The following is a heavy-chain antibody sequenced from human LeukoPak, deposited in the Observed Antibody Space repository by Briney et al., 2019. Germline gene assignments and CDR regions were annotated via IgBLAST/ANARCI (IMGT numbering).Heavy chain of an antibody. Sequence: PGGSLRLSCAASGFTFSSYAMSWVRQAPGKGLEWVSAISGSGGSTYYADSVKGRFTISRDNSKNTLYLQMNSLRAEDTAVYYCAKSYSSGWYGYYFDYWGQGTLVTVSS. CDR1: GFTFSSYA. J-gene: IGHJ4*02. D-gene: IGHD6-19*01. CDR3: AKSYSSGWYGYYFDY. V-gene: IGHV3-23*01. CDR2: ISGSGGST.